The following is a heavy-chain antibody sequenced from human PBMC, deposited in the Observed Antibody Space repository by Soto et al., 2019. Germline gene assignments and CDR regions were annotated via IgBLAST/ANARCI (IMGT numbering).Heavy chain of an antibody. CDR3: AHRILRTVFGLVTTTAIYFDF. D-gene: IGHD3-3*01. CDR2: IYWDDDK. J-gene: IGHJ4*02. Sequence: QITLNESGPTVVKPAETLTLTCTFSGFSLPTSGVGVGWIRQSPGTAPEWLAVIYWDDDKRYSASLKSRLTITKDTSKNQVVLTMASVDPADTATYYCAHRILRTVFGLVTTTAIYFDFWGQGTPVVVSS. CDR1: GFSLPTSGVG. V-gene: IGHV2-5*02.